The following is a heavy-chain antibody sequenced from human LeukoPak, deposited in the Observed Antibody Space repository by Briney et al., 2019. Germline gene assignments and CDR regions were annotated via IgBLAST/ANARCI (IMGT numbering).Heavy chain of an antibody. CDR1: GYTFTSYG. CDR2: ISAYNGNT. CDR3: ARDLYYDYIWGSYRYFDY. V-gene: IGHV1-18*01. Sequence: ASVKVSCKASGYTFTSYGISWVRQAPGQGLEWMGWISAYNGNTNYAQKLQGRVTMTTDTSTSTAYMELRSLRSDDTAVYYCARDLYYDYIWGSYRYFDYWGQGTQVAVSS. D-gene: IGHD3-16*02. J-gene: IGHJ4*02.